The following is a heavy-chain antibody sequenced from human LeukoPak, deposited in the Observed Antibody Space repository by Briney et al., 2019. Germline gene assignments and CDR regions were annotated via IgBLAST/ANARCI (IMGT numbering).Heavy chain of an antibody. Sequence: SETLSLTCTVSGGSISSYYWSWIRQPPGKGLEWIGYIYYSGSTNYNPSLKSRVTISVDTSKNQFSLKLSSVTAADTAVYYCARRLKMATPRPGDAFDIWGPGTMVTVSS. J-gene: IGHJ3*02. CDR1: GGSISSYY. D-gene: IGHD5-24*01. V-gene: IGHV4-59*01. CDR3: ARRLKMATPRPGDAFDI. CDR2: IYYSGST.